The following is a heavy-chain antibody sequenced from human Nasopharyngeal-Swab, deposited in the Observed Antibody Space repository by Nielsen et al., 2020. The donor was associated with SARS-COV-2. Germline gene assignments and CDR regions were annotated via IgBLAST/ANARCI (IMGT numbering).Heavy chain of an antibody. D-gene: IGHD6-13*01. V-gene: IGHV3-72*01. CDR3: ARDLSSIWTSGSGV. CDR1: GFTFSAHY. Sequence: GESLKISCAASGFTFSAHYMDWVRQAPGKGLEWVGRSRNKANSYTTEYAASVKGRFTISRDDSKNSLYLQMSSLRTEDTALYYCARDLSSIWTSGSGVWGQGTTVIVSS. J-gene: IGHJ6*02. CDR2: SRNKANSYTT.